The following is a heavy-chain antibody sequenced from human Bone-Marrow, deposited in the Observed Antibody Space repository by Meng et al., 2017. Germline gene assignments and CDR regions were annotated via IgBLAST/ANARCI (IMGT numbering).Heavy chain of an antibody. D-gene: IGHD1-20*01. J-gene: IGHJ4*02. V-gene: IGHV5-51*01. CDR3: ARTQYNWNDPLLYYFDY. CDR2: IYPGDSDT. CDR1: GYSFTSYW. Sequence: GESLKISCKGSGYSFTSYWIGWVRQMPGKGLEWMGIIYPGDSDTRYSPSFQGQVTISADKSISTAYLQLSSLKASDTAMYYCARTQYNWNDPLLYYFDYWGQGTLVTVSS.